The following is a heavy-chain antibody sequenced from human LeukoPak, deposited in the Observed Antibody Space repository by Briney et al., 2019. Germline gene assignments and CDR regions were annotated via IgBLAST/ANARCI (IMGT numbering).Heavy chain of an antibody. J-gene: IGHJ4*02. V-gene: IGHV3-21*01. Sequence: GGSLRLSCAASGFTFSSYSMNWVRQAPGKGLEWVSSISSSSSYIYYADSVKGRFTISRDNAKNSLYLQMNSLRAEDTAVHYCARVHVEMAKDYWGQGTLVTVSS. CDR3: ARVHVEMAKDY. D-gene: IGHD5-24*01. CDR1: GFTFSSYS. CDR2: ISSSSSYI.